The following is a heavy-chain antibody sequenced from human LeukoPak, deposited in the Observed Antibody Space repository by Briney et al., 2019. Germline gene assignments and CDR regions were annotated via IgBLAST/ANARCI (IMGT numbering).Heavy chain of an antibody. CDR3: AKATPGPNSSSWYSYYGMDV. D-gene: IGHD6-13*01. J-gene: IGHJ6*02. CDR2: ISWNSGSI. V-gene: IGHV3-9*01. Sequence: GGSLRLSCAASGFTFDDYAMHWVRQAPGKGLEWVSGISWNSGSIGYADSVKGRFTISRDNAKNSLYLQMNSLRAEDTALYYCAKATPGPNSSSWYSYYGMDVWGQGTTVTVSS. CDR1: GFTFDDYA.